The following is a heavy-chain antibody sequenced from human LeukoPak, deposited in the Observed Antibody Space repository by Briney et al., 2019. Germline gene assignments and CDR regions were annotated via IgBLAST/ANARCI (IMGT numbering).Heavy chain of an antibody. CDR2: IYSGGGT. CDR3: ARLGTSGWFDI. Sequence: GGSLRLSCGASGFTVSSNYMSWVRQAPGKGLEWVSDIYSGGGTYYADSVKGRFTVSRHNSKNTLYLQMSSLRLDDTAVYYCARLGTSGWFDIWGQGTMVTVS. CDR1: GFTVSSNY. J-gene: IGHJ3*02. V-gene: IGHV3-53*04. D-gene: IGHD6-19*01.